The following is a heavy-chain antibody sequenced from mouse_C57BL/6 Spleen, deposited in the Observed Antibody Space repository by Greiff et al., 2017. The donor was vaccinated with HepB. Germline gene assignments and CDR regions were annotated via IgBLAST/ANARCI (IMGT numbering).Heavy chain of an antibody. CDR2: INPYNGGT. CDR1: GYTFTDYY. V-gene: IGHV1-19*01. J-gene: IGHJ4*01. D-gene: IGHD1-1*01. Sequence: EVQLQQSGPVLVKPGASVKMSCKASGYTFTDYYMNWVKQSHGKSLEWIGVINPYNGGTSYNQKFKGKATLTVDKSSSTAYMELNSLTSEDSAVYYCARVYGSSYVNYAMDYWGQRTSVTVSS. CDR3: ARVYGSSYVNYAMDY.